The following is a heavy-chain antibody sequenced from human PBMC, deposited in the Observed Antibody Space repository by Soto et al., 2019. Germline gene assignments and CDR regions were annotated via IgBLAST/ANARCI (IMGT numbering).Heavy chain of an antibody. CDR3: AKDNGNILTGCIDY. V-gene: IGHV3-9*01. CDR2: ISWNSGSI. D-gene: IGHD3-9*01. Sequence: PGGSLRLSCAASGFTFDDYAMHWVRQAPGKGLEWVSGISWNSGSIGYADSVKGRFTISRDNAKNSLYLQMNSLRAEDTALYYCAKDNGNILTGCIDYWGQGTLVTVSS. J-gene: IGHJ4*02. CDR1: GFTFDDYA.